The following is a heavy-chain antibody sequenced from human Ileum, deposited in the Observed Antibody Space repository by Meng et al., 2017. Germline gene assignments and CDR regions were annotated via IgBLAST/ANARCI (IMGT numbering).Heavy chain of an antibody. V-gene: IGHV4-4*02. D-gene: IGHD4-23*01. Sequence: HVELQGSGPRVVRPSGTLSLTCAVSSGSISSNTYWSWVRQPPGKGLEWIGQISHSGSAYYNPSLKSRVTMSVDKSKSQFSLMLTSVTAADTAIYYCARHGGYSQDFWGQGTLVTVSS. CDR1: SGSISSNTY. J-gene: IGHJ4*02. CDR3: ARHGGYSQDF. CDR2: ISHSGSA.